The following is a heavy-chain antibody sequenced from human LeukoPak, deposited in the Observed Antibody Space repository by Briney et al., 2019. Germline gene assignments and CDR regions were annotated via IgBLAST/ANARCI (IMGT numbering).Heavy chain of an antibody. Sequence: GGSLRLSCAASGFTFSSYDMNWVRQAPGKALEWVSYISSSGSTIYYADSVKGRITLSRDNAKNSVYLQMNSLRAGDTAVYYCARHQGGGFDYWGQGTLVTVSS. CDR3: ARHQGGGFDY. J-gene: IGHJ4*02. CDR1: GFTFSSYD. V-gene: IGHV3-48*03. D-gene: IGHD1-26*01. CDR2: ISSSGSTI.